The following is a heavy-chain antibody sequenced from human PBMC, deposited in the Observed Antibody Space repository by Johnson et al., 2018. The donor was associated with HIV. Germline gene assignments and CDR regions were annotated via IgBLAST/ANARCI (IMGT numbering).Heavy chain of an antibody. CDR2: IYSGSTI. D-gene: IGHD2-15*01. J-gene: IGHJ3*02. V-gene: IGHV3-53*01. CDR3: ARSKDCSGGSCPDAFDI. CDR1: GFTVSSNY. Sequence: VQLVESGGGLIQPGGSLRLSCAASGFTVSSNYMSWVRQAPGKGLEWVSVIYSGSTIYSADSVKGRFTISRDNAKNSLYLQMNSLRAEDTAVYYCARSKDCSGGSCPDAFDIWGQGTMVTVSS.